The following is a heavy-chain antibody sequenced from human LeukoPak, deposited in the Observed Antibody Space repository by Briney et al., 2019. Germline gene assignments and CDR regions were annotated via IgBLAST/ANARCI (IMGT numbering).Heavy chain of an antibody. CDR1: GVSISYCY. Sequence: PSETLSLTCSVSGVSISYCYWTWIRQPAGKGLEWIGRIYTTGSTNYNPSLKSRVTMSVDTSKNQFSLKLSSVAAADTAVYYCARQLAAAGTAGFDYWGQGTLVTVSS. J-gene: IGHJ4*02. V-gene: IGHV4-4*07. D-gene: IGHD6-13*01. CDR2: IYTTGST. CDR3: ARQLAAAGTAGFDY.